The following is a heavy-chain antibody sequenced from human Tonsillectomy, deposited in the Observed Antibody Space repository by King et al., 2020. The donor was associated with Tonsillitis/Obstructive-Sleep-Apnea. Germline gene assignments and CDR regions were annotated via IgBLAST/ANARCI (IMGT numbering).Heavy chain of an antibody. CDR3: ATPSDYYGSVRLDY. Sequence: VQLVQSGAEVKKPGSSVKVSCKASGGTFSSYAISWVRQAPGQGLEWMGRIIPILGIANYAQKFQGRVTITADKSTSTAYMELSSLRSEDTDVYYCATPSDYYGSVRLDYWGQGTLVTVSS. CDR2: IIPILGIA. V-gene: IGHV1-69*09. D-gene: IGHD3-10*01. CDR1: GGTFSSYA. J-gene: IGHJ4*02.